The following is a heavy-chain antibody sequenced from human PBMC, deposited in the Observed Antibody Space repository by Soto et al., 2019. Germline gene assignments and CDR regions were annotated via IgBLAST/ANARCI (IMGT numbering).Heavy chain of an antibody. D-gene: IGHD4-17*01. CDR2: FDPEDGET. CDR1: GYTLTELS. V-gene: IGHV1-24*01. J-gene: IGHJ4*02. CDR3: ATDRHYGGRFDY. Sequence: ASVKVSCKVSGYTLTELSMHWVRQAPGKGLEWMGGFDPEDGETIYAQKFQGRVTMTEDTSTDTAYMELSSLRSEDTAVYYCATDRHYGGRFDYWGQGTLVTVSS.